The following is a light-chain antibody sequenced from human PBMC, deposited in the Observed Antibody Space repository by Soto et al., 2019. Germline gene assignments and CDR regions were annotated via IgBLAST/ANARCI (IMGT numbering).Light chain of an antibody. J-gene: IGKJ1*01. CDR2: GAS. Sequence: VLTQPPVTLALAPRERSTLPSRASQSVSIDLAWYQQTPGQAPRLLIYGASTRATGVPARFSGSGSGTDFTLTISRLEPEDFAVYYCQQRNNWPTTFGQGTKVDIK. CDR3: QQRNNWPTT. V-gene: IGKV3-11*01. CDR1: QSVSID.